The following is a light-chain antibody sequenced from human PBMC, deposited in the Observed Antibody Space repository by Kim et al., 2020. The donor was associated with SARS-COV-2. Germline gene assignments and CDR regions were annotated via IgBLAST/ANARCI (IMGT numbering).Light chain of an antibody. Sequence: QSVLTQPPSASGTPGQRVTISCSGSNSNIGSNTVNWYQQLPGTAPKLLVYTDNQRPSGVPDRFSGSKSGTSASLAISGLQSEDEADYHCAAWDDSLNGLVFGGGTKLTVL. CDR2: TDN. J-gene: IGLJ2*01. CDR3: AAWDDSLNGLV. V-gene: IGLV1-44*01. CDR1: NSNIGSNT.